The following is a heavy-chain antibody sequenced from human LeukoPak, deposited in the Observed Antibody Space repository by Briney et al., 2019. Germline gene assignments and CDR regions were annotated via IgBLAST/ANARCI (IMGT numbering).Heavy chain of an antibody. CDR1: GGSFSGYY. CDR2: INHSGST. V-gene: IGHV4-34*01. CDR3: ARGRITMIVVTDAFDI. J-gene: IGHJ3*02. Sequence: MSSETLSLACAVYGGSFSGYYWSWIRQPPGKGLEWIGEINHSGSTNYNPSLKSRVTISVDTSKNQFSLKLSSVTAADTAVYYCARGRITMIVVTDAFDIWGQGTMVTVSS. D-gene: IGHD3-22*01.